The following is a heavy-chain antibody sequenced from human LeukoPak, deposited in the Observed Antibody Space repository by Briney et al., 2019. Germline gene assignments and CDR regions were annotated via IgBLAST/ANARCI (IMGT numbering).Heavy chain of an antibody. J-gene: IGHJ4*02. Sequence: PGGSLRLSCAASGFTFSSYAMTWVRQAPGKGLEWVSHISGSGGSTYYADSAKGRFTISRDNSKNTLYLQMNSLRAEDTAMYYCAKRTGEWGPFDYWGQGTQVTSSS. CDR1: GFTFSSYA. CDR3: AKRTGEWGPFDY. V-gene: IGHV3-23*01. CDR2: ISGSGGST. D-gene: IGHD7-27*01.